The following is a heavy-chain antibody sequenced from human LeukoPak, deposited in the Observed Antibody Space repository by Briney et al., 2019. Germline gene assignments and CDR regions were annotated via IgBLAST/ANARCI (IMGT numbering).Heavy chain of an antibody. V-gene: IGHV4-39*01. Sequence: SETLSLTCTVSSGSISSSSSYWGWIRQPPGKGLEWIGSVYYSGSTYYNPSLKSRVTISVDTSKNQFSLKLTSVTAADTAVYYCVKTIGGYYDSSGYEIDYWGQGTLVTVSS. CDR2: VYYSGST. CDR1: SGSISSSSSY. D-gene: IGHD3-22*01. CDR3: VKTIGGYYDSSGYEIDY. J-gene: IGHJ4*02.